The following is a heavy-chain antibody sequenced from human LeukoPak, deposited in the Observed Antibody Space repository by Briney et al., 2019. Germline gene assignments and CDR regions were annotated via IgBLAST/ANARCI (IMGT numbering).Heavy chain of an antibody. CDR2: IKQDGSEK. V-gene: IGHV3-7*01. CDR3: ASLVVPPSDPYYYYYMDV. J-gene: IGHJ6*03. D-gene: IGHD2-2*01. CDR1: GSTFSSYW. Sequence: GSLRLSCAASGSTFSSYWMSWVRQAPGKGLEWVANIKQDGSEKYYVDSVKGRFTISRDNAKNSLYLQMNSLRAEDTAVYYCASLVVPPSDPYYYYYMDVWGKGTTVTVSS.